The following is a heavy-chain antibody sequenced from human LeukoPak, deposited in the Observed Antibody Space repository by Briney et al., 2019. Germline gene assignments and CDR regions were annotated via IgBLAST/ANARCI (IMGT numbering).Heavy chain of an antibody. J-gene: IGHJ5*02. D-gene: IGHD6-13*01. V-gene: IGHV4-39*07. CDR2: INHSGST. Sequence: SETLSLTCTVSGGSISSSSYFWGWIRQPPGKGLEWIGEINHSGSTNYNPSLKSRVTISVDTSKNQFSLKLSSVTAADTAVYYCASIAAAGTVWFDPWGQGTLVTVSS. CDR3: ASIAAAGTVWFDP. CDR1: GGSISSSSYF.